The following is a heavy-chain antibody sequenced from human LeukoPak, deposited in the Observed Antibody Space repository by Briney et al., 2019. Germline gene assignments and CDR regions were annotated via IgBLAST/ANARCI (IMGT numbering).Heavy chain of an antibody. CDR2: ISAYNGNT. Sequence: ASVKVSCKASGYTFTSYGISWVRQAPGQGLEWMGWISAYNGNTNYAQKLQGRVTMTTDTSTSTAYMELSSLRSEDTAVYYCATPSGRGYYYGMDVWGQGTTVTVSS. J-gene: IGHJ6*02. V-gene: IGHV1-18*01. D-gene: IGHD4-23*01. CDR1: GYTFTSYG. CDR3: ATPSGRGYYYGMDV.